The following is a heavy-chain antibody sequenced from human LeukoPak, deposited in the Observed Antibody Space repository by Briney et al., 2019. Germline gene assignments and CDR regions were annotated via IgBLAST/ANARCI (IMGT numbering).Heavy chain of an antibody. J-gene: IGHJ4*02. V-gene: IGHV3-30*18. CDR3: AKKSLWFGEIDY. Sequence: GRSLRLSCAASGFTFSSYGMHWVRQAPGKGLEWVAVISYDGSNKYYADSVKGRFTISRDNSNNTLYLQMNSLRAEDTAVYYCAKKSLWFGEIDYWGQGTLVTVSS. CDR2: ISYDGSNK. D-gene: IGHD3-10*01. CDR1: GFTFSSYG.